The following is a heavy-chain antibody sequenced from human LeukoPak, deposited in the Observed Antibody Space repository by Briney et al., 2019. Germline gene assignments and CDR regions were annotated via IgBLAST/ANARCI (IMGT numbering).Heavy chain of an antibody. Sequence: PGGSLRLSCAASGFTFSSYSMNWVRQAPGKGLEWVAVISYDGSNKYYADSVKGRFTISRDNSKNTLYLQMNSLRAEDTAVYYCARDGDSSGWDDAFDIWGQGTMVTVSS. CDR1: GFTFSSYS. CDR2: ISYDGSNK. J-gene: IGHJ3*02. D-gene: IGHD6-19*01. V-gene: IGHV3-30*03. CDR3: ARDGDSSGWDDAFDI.